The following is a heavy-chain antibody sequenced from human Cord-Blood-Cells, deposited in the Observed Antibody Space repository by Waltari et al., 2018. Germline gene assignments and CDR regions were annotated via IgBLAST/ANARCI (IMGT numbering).Heavy chain of an antibody. CDR1: GYTLPELS. Sequence: QLQLVQSGAEVKKPGASVTVSCKVSGYTLPELSMHWVRQAPGKGLEWMGGFDPEDGETIYAQKFQGRVTMTEDTSTDTADMELSSLRSEYTAVYYCATSAARSYYFDYWGQGTLVTVSS. CDR3: ATSAARSYYFDY. J-gene: IGHJ4*02. CDR2: FDPEDGET. V-gene: IGHV1-24*01. D-gene: IGHD6-6*01.